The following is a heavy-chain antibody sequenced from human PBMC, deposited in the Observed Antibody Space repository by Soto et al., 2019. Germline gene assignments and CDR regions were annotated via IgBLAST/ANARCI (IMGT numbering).Heavy chain of an antibody. CDR2: ISYDGSNK. J-gene: IGHJ4*02. V-gene: IGHV3-30*18. Sequence: QVQLVEAGGGVVQPGRSLRLSCAASGFTFSSYGMHWVRQAPGKGLEWVAVISYDGSNKYYADSVKGRFTISRDNSQNSLSLQMNSLRAEDTAVHYCPKDDPYYYVYWGEGTLVTVSS. CDR1: GFTFSSYG. CDR3: PKDDPYYYVY.